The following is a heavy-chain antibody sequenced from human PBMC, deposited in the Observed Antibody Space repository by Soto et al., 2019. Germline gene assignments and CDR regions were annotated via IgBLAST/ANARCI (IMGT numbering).Heavy chain of an antibody. Sequence: SETLSLTCSVYGASFSGYYWGWIRQSPGKGLEWIGEIHHSGSTHYNPSLKSRLTFSIDESQSQFYMMLTSVTAADTALYFCARGHSTSGYDSWGQGSLLTVSS. CDR3: ARGHSTSGYDS. D-gene: IGHD6-6*01. CDR2: IHHSGST. CDR1: GASFSGYY. V-gene: IGHV4-34*01. J-gene: IGHJ4*02.